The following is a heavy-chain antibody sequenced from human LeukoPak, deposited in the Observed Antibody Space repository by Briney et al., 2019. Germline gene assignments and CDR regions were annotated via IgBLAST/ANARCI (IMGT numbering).Heavy chain of an antibody. J-gene: IGHJ4*02. Sequence: GGSLRLSCAVSGFTFTSFSMSWVRQVPGKGLEWVATITPGGSDTHYVDSVKDRFTISRDNTRNSLYLQMNSLRADDTAIYYCARAMFEPDYTDIYRPFAYWGPGTLVTVSS. CDR3: ARAMFEPDYTDIYRPFAY. CDR1: GFTFTSFS. V-gene: IGHV3-7*01. D-gene: IGHD2-2*02. CDR2: ITPGGSDT.